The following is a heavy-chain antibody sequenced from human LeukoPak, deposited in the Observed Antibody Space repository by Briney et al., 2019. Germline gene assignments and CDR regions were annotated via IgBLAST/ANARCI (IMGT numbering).Heavy chain of an antibody. V-gene: IGHV5-51*01. CDR3: ARRPRGTYYNFDY. CDR1: GYIFSNYW. CDR2: SHPDDSDT. J-gene: IGHJ4*02. D-gene: IGHD3-10*01. Sequence: GESLKISCKGSGYIFSNYWIAWVRQMPGRGVEWMGISHPDDSDTICSPSFQGQVTISDDKFISTAYLEWSSLKASDTAVYYCARRPRGTYYNFDYWGQGTLVTVSS.